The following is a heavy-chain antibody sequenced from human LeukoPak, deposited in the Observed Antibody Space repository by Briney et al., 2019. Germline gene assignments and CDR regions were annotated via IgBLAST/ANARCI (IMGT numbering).Heavy chain of an antibody. J-gene: IGHJ2*01. CDR2: ISYDGSNK. D-gene: IGHD3-9*01. CDR3: AKESGGDYDILTGRKYSHWYFDL. V-gene: IGHV3-30-3*01. CDR1: GFTFSSYA. Sequence: PGGSLRLSCAASGFTFSSYAMHWVRQAPGKGLEWVAVISYDGSNKYYADSVKGRFTISRDNSKNTLYLQMNSLRAEDTAVYYCAKESGGDYDILTGRKYSHWYFDLWGRGTLVTVSS.